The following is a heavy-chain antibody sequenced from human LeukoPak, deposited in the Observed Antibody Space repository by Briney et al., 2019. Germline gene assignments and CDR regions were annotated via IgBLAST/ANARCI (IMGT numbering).Heavy chain of an antibody. CDR1: GGSISSSSYY. CDR2: IYYSGST. J-gene: IGHJ5*02. Sequence: SETLSLTCTVSGGSISSSSYYWGWIRQPPGKGLEWIGSIYYSGSTYYNPSLKSRVTISVDTSKSQFSLKLSSVTAADTAVYYCARVGLGYCSGGSCYGLVNWFDPWGQGTLVTVSS. D-gene: IGHD2-15*01. V-gene: IGHV4-39*01. CDR3: ARVGLGYCSGGSCYGLVNWFDP.